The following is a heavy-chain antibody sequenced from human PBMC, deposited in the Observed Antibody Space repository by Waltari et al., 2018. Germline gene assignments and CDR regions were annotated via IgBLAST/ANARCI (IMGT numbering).Heavy chain of an antibody. CDR1: GFTFSNYA. J-gene: IGHJ4*02. V-gene: IGHV3-23*01. CDR2: NNGGGVNS. Sequence: VQLLESGGGLVQPGGSLRLSCAASGFTFSNYAMSWVRQAPGKGLGWVSVNNGGGVNSYYADSVKGRLTISRDNSKNTLYLQMNSLRAEDTAVYYCAKHPTVGNFDYWGQGTLVTVSP. CDR3: AKHPTVGNFDY. D-gene: IGHD4-4*01.